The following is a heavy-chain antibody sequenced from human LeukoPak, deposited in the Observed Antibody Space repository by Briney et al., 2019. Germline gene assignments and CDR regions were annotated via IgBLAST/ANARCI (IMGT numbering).Heavy chain of an antibody. D-gene: IGHD6-19*01. CDR2: IFYTGRT. V-gene: IGHV4-59*01. J-gene: IGHJ4*02. CDR1: GGSIGTYY. Sequence: SETLSLTCTVSGGSIGTYYWSWIRQSPGKGLEWIGNIFYTGRTNYNPSLKSRVTILVDTSKNQFSLKLSSVTAADTAVYYCARGSGWFTCWGQGTLVTVSS. CDR3: ARGSGWFTC.